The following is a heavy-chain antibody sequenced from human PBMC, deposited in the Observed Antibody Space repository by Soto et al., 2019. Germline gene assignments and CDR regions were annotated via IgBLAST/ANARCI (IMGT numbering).Heavy chain of an antibody. V-gene: IGHV3-72*01. Sequence: EVQLVESGGGLVQPGGSLRLSCAGSGFTFSDYYIDWVRQAPGKGLEWVGRSRDKGNSYSTDYAASVKGRFTVSRGASKNSLYLQMNSLKTEDTALYYCTRSIPGTTSSDYWGQGTLVTVSS. CDR1: GFTFSDYY. CDR3: TRSIPGTTSSDY. CDR2: SRDKGNSYST. D-gene: IGHD1-7*01. J-gene: IGHJ4*02.